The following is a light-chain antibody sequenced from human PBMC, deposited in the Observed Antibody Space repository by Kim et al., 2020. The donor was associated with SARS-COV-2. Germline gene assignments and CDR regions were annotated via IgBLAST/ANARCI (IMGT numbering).Light chain of an antibody. Sequence: RITITCQASQNNHNYRARHQQKPGEVQKLLIYAASTLESGVSSRFSGGGFGTDFTLTISSLQPEDVATYYGQRYNSAPYTFGQGTKVEI. J-gene: IGKJ2*01. CDR2: AAS. CDR1: QNNHNY. CDR3: QRYNSAPYT. V-gene: IGKV1-27*01.